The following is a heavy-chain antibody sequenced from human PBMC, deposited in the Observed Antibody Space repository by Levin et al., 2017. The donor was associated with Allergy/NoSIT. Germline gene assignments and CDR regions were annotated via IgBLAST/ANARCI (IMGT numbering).Heavy chain of an antibody. CDR1: GGSFSGYY. Sequence: GSLRLSCAVYGGSFSGYYWSWIRQPPGKGLEWIGEINHSGSTNYNPSLKSRVTISVDTSKNQFSLKLSSVTAADTAVYYCASLREEPPAQGSWYTYYFDYWGQGTLVTVSS. CDR2: INHSGST. CDR3: ASLREEPPAQGSWYTYYFDY. V-gene: IGHV4-34*01. D-gene: IGHD6-13*01. J-gene: IGHJ4*02.